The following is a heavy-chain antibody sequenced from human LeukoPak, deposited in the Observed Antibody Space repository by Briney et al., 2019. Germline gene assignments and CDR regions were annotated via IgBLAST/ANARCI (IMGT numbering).Heavy chain of an antibody. D-gene: IGHD2-8*02. CDR3: AKDFYVGPVLARYFDY. CDR1: GFTFSNCG. CDR2: IWYDGSYK. V-gene: IGHV3-33*06. J-gene: IGHJ4*02. Sequence: SGGSLRLSCAASGFTFSNCGMHWVRQAPGKGLEWVAVIWYDGSYKYYADSVKGRFTISGDNSKNTLYLQMNSLRAEDTAVYYCAKDFYVGPVLARYFDYWGQGTLVTVSS.